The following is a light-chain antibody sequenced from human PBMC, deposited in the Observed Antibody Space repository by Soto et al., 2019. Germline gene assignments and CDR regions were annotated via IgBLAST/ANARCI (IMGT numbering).Light chain of an antibody. V-gene: IGKV3-15*01. J-gene: IGKJ3*01. CDR3: QQYNNWPFT. CDR2: GAS. CDR1: QSVSSN. Sequence: EIVMTQSPGTLSVSPGERATLSCRASQSVSSNLAWYQQKPGQAPRLLIYGASTGATGIPARFSGSGSGTEFTLTISSLQSEDFAVYYCQQYNNWPFTFGPGTKVDIK.